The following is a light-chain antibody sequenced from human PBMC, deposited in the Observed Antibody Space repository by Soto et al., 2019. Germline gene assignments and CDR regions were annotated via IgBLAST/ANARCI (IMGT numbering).Light chain of an antibody. CDR2: GAS. CDR1: QSVSSD. V-gene: IGKV3-15*01. Sequence: EIVMTQSPATLSVSPGERAPLSGRASQSVSSDLAWYQQNPGQAPRLLIYGASTRATGIPARFSGSGSGTEFTLTISSLQSEESAVYYCKKHNQWPITFGEGTRLEIK. CDR3: KKHNQWPIT. J-gene: IGKJ5*01.